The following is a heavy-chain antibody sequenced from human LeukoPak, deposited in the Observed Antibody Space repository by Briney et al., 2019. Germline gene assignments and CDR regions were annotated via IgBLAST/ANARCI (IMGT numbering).Heavy chain of an antibody. CDR2: INHSGST. V-gene: IGHV4-34*01. CDR1: GGSFSGYY. J-gene: IGHJ3*02. Sequence: SETLSLTCAVYGGSFSGYYWSWIRQPPGKGLEWIGEINHSGSTNYNPSLKSRVTISVGTSKNQFSLKLSSVTAADTAVYYCASLRGLRFLEWLTNDAFDIWGQGTMVTVSS. CDR3: ASLRGLRFLEWLTNDAFDI. D-gene: IGHD3-3*01.